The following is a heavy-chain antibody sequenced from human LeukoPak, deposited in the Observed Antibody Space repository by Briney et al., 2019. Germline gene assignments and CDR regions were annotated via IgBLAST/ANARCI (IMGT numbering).Heavy chain of an antibody. D-gene: IGHD3-10*01. CDR3: ARDTLSGSGTYYPSAGY. CDR2: IKEDGSEK. V-gene: IGHV3-7*03. J-gene: IGHJ4*02. CDR1: RFSFSTYW. Sequence: GGSLRLSCAASRFSFSTYWMSWVRQAPGKGLEWVANIKEDGSEKHYVDSVKGRFTISRDNAKNSLYLQMDSLGAEDTAVYYCARDTLSGSGTYYPSAGYWGQGTLVTVSS.